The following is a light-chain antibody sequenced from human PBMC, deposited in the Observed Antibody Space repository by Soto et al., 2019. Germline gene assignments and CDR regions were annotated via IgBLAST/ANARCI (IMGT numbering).Light chain of an antibody. Sequence: QSALTQPASVSGSPGQSITISCTGTSSDVGGYNYVSWYQHHPGKAPKLMIYEVSNRPSGVSNRFSGSKSGNTASLTISGIQAADEADYYCSSYTGSSTPVFGGGTQLTVL. CDR1: SSDVGGYNY. CDR3: SSYTGSSTPV. V-gene: IGLV2-14*01. J-gene: IGLJ3*02. CDR2: EVS.